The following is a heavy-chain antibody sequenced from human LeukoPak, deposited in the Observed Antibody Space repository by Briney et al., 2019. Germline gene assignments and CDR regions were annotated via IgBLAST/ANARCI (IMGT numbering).Heavy chain of an antibody. V-gene: IGHV3-33*06. Sequence: GGSLRLSCAASGFTFSSYGMHWVRQAPGKGLEGLAVIWYDGSHKYNADSVKGRFTISIDNSKNTLYLQMNSLRAEDTAVYYCTKVQREIEPFMDVWGKGTTVTVSS. CDR2: IWYDGSHK. D-gene: IGHD2/OR15-2a*01. J-gene: IGHJ6*03. CDR3: TKVQREIEPFMDV. CDR1: GFTFSSYG.